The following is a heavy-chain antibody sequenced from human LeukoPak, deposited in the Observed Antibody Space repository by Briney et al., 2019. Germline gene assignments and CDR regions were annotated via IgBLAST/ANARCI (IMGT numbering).Heavy chain of an antibody. CDR3: ARHRFTSSSSYFDY. Sequence: PSETLSLTCIVSGGSISGYYWSWIRQPPGKGLQWIGYIYTTGSTNYNPSFKSRVTISVDTSKNQFSLELSSVIAADTAVYYCARHRFTSSSSYFDYWGQGTLSPSPQ. CDR2: IYTTGST. V-gene: IGHV4-4*09. J-gene: IGHJ4*02. CDR1: GGSISGYY. D-gene: IGHD6-6*01.